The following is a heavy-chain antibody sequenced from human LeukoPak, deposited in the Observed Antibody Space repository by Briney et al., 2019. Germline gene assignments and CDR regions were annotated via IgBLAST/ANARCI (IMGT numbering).Heavy chain of an antibody. CDR1: GGTFSSYA. Sequence: SVKVSCKASGGTFSSYAISWVRQAPGQGLEWMGGIIPIFGTANYAQKFQGRVTTTADESTSTAYMELSSLRSEDTAVYYCARDHIAAAGTTDYYYMDVWGKGTTVTVSS. J-gene: IGHJ6*03. CDR3: ARDHIAAAGTTDYYYMDV. V-gene: IGHV1-69*13. D-gene: IGHD6-13*01. CDR2: IIPIFGTA.